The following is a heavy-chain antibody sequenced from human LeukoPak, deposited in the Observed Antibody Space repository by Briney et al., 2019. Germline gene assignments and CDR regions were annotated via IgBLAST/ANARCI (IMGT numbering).Heavy chain of an antibody. J-gene: IGHJ4*02. V-gene: IGHV3-30*02. CDR3: AKDLGYGLDY. CDR2: IRYDGTNK. CDR1: GFSFSGYG. Sequence: GGSLRPSCAASGFSFSGYGMHWVRQVPGKGLEWVAFIRYDGTNKYYADSVKGRFTISRDNSKNTLYLQMNSLRAEDTAVYYCAKDLGYGLDYWGQGTLVTVSS. D-gene: IGHD2-15*01.